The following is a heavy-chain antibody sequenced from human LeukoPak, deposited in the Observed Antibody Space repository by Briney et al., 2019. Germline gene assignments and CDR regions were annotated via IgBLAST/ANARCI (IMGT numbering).Heavy chain of an antibody. V-gene: IGHV7-4-1*02. Sequence: ASVKVSCKTSGYTFTNFAMIWVRQAPGQGLEWMGWINTNTGNPTYAQGFTGRFVFSLDTSVSTAYLQISSLKAEDTAVYYCARGGYYGSGSPLDYWGQGTLVTVFS. J-gene: IGHJ4*02. D-gene: IGHD3-10*01. CDR2: INTNTGNP. CDR3: ARGGYYGSGSPLDY. CDR1: GYTFTNFA.